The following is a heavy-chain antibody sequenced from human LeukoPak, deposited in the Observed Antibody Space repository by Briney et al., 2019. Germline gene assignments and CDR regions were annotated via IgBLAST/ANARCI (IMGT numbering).Heavy chain of an antibody. D-gene: IGHD3-22*01. CDR3: ARAPYYYDSSGLFQH. CDR2: IRYDGNTK. V-gene: IGHV3-30*02. CDR1: GFTFSTYD. J-gene: IGHJ1*01. Sequence: HPGGSLRLSCAASGFTFSTYDMHWVRQAPGKGLEWVAFIRYDGNTKYYADSVKGRFTTSRDNSKNTLYLQMNSLRAEDTAVYYCARAPYYYDSSGLFQHWGQGTLVTVSS.